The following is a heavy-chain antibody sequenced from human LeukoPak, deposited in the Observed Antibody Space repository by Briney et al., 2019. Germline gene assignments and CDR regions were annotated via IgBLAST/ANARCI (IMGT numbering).Heavy chain of an antibody. Sequence: ASVKVSCKASGYTFTGYYMHWVRQAPGQGLEWMGWINPNSGGTNYAQKFQGRVTMTRDTSISTAYMELSRLRSDDTAVYYCARDPPYSSGWYTGVYYFDYWGQGTLVTVPS. CDR3: ARDPPYSSGWYTGVYYFDY. CDR2: INPNSGGT. V-gene: IGHV1-2*02. D-gene: IGHD6-19*01. J-gene: IGHJ4*02. CDR1: GYTFTGYY.